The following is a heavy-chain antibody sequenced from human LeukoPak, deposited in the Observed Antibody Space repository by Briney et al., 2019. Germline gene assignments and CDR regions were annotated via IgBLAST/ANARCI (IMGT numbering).Heavy chain of an antibody. CDR2: VYFRGTT. Sequence: SETLSLTCTVSGGSISSYYWSWIRQPPGRGLEWVGYVYFRGTTNYNPSIKSRVTISVDTSKNQFSLKLTSVTAADTAVYYCARSPGAPFDYWGQGSLVTVSS. V-gene: IGHV4-59*01. D-gene: IGHD7-27*01. J-gene: IGHJ4*02. CDR1: GGSISSYY. CDR3: ARSPGAPFDY.